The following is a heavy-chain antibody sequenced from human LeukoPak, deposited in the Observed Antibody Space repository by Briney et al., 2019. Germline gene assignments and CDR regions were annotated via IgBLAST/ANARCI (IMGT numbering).Heavy chain of an antibody. J-gene: IGHJ6*02. V-gene: IGHV4-59*05. CDR2: IYYSGST. CDR1: GGSISSYY. Sequence: PSETLSLTCTVSGGSISSYYWSWIRQPPGKGLEWIGSIYYSGSTYYNPSLKSRVTISVDTSKNQFSLKLSSVTAADTAVYYCARLDFYYYYGMDVWGQGTTVTVSS. CDR3: ARLDFYYYYGMDV.